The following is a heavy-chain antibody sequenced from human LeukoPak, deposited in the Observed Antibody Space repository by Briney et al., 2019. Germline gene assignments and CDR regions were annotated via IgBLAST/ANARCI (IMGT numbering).Heavy chain of an antibody. J-gene: IGHJ4*02. Sequence: PSETLSLTCAVYGGSLSGYYWSGIRQPPGKGLEWIGEINHSGSTNYNPSLKSRVTISVDTSKNQFSLKLSSVTAADTAVYYCARGTRWLQPRFDYWGQGTLVTVTS. V-gene: IGHV4-34*01. CDR1: GGSLSGYY. CDR3: ARGTRWLQPRFDY. D-gene: IGHD5-24*01. CDR2: INHSGST.